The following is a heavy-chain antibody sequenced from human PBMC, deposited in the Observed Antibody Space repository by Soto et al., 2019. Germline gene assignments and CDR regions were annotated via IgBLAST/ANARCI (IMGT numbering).Heavy chain of an antibody. D-gene: IGHD6-13*01. V-gene: IGHV4-34*01. CDR1: GGSFSGYY. Sequence: PSETLSLTCAVYGGSFSGYYWSWIRQPPGKGLEWIGEINHSGSTNYNPSLKSRVTISVDTSKNQFSLKLSSVTAADTAVYYCARGGIGYSSSWYLSVYYYGMDVWGQGTTVTVS. CDR2: INHSGST. CDR3: ARGGIGYSSSWYLSVYYYGMDV. J-gene: IGHJ6*02.